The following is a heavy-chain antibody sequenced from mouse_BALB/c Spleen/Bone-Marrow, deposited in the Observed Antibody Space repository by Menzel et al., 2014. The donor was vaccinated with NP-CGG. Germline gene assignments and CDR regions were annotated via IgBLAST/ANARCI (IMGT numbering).Heavy chain of an antibody. J-gene: IGHJ1*01. D-gene: IGHD1-3*01. CDR1: GFNIKDTY. V-gene: IGHV14-3*02. Sequence: VQLQQPGAELVKPGASVKLSCSAPGFNIKDTYMHWVKQRPEQGLEWIGRIDPANGNTKYDPKFQDKATITADTSSNTVDLQLSSLTFEDTAVYYCARQEFAIYWYFDVWGAGTTVTVSS. CDR2: IDPANGNT. CDR3: ARQEFAIYWYFDV.